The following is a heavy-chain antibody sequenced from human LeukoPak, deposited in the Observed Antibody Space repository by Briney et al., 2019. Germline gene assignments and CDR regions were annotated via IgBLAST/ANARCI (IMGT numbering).Heavy chain of an antibody. CDR2: IIPIFGTA. CDR1: GGTFSSYA. Sequence: SVKVSCKASGGTFSSYAISWERQAPGQGLEWMGGIIPIFGTANYAQKFQGRVTITADESTSTAYMELSSLRSEDTAVYYCARGGIDYGDYNSFDYWGQGTLVTVSS. V-gene: IGHV1-69*01. CDR3: ARGGIDYGDYNSFDY. D-gene: IGHD4-17*01. J-gene: IGHJ4*02.